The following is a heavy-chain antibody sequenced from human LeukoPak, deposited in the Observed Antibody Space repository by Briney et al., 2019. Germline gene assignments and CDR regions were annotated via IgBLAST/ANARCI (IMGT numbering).Heavy chain of an antibody. D-gene: IGHD5-12*01. CDR1: GGSFSGYY. CDR3: ASFPAGVEMATIAFDY. J-gene: IGHJ4*02. CDR2: INHSGST. V-gene: IGHV4-34*01. Sequence: SETLSLTCAVYGGSFSGYYWSWIRQPPGKGLEWIGEINHSGSTNYNPSLKSRVTISVDTSKNQFSLELSSVTAADTAVYYCASFPAGVEMATIAFDYWGQGTLVTVSS.